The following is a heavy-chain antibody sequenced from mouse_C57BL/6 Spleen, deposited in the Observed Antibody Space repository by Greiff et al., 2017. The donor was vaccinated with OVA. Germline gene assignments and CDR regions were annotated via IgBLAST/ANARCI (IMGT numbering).Heavy chain of an antibody. D-gene: IGHD1-1*01. V-gene: IGHV7-3*01. J-gene: IGHJ2*01. CDR1: GFTFTDYY. CDR2: IRNKANGYTT. Sequence: EVKLMESGGGLVQPGGSLSLSCAASGFTFTDYYMSWVRQPPGKALEWLGFIRNKANGYTTEYSASVKGRFTISRDNSQSILYLQMNALRAEDSATYYCARSPSTVGDYWGQGTTLTVSS. CDR3: ARSPSTVGDY.